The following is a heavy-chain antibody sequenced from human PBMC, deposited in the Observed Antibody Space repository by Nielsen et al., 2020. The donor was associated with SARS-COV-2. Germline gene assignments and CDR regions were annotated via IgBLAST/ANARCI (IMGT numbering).Heavy chain of an antibody. CDR2: INAGNGNT. CDR1: GYTFTSFA. J-gene: IGHJ4*02. CDR3: ARHLRGYIDY. Sequence: ASVKVSCKPSGYTFTSFAIHWVRQAPGQSLEWMGWINAGNGNTKYSQKFQGRVTMTRDTSANTAYMELSSLRSEDTAVYYCARHLRGYIDYWGQGTLVTVSS. V-gene: IGHV1-3*01.